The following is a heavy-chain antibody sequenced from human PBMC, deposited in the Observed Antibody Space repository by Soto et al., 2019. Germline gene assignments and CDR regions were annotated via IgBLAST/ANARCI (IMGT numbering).Heavy chain of an antibody. CDR2: ISTSSSTI. D-gene: IGHD4-17*01. CDR1: GFTFSAYS. V-gene: IGHV3-48*02. Sequence: GGSLRLSCAASGFTFSAYSMNWVRQAPGKGLEWVSYISTSSSTIYYADSVKGRFTISRDNAKNSLYLQMNSLRDEDTAVYYCARENYGDYLNWFDPWGQGTLVTVSS. CDR3: ARENYGDYLNWFDP. J-gene: IGHJ5*02.